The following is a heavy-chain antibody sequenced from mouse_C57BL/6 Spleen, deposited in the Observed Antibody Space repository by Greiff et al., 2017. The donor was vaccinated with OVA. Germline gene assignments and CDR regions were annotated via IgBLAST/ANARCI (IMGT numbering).Heavy chain of an antibody. D-gene: IGHD1-1*01. Sequence: VQLQQSGPELVKPGASVKISCKASGYAFSSSWMNWVKQRPGKGLEWIGRIYPGDGDTNYNGKFKGKATLTADKSSSTAYMQLSSLTSEDSAVYFCASYGSTDFDYWGQGTTLTVSS. J-gene: IGHJ2*01. V-gene: IGHV1-82*01. CDR2: IYPGDGDT. CDR1: GYAFSSSW. CDR3: ASYGSTDFDY.